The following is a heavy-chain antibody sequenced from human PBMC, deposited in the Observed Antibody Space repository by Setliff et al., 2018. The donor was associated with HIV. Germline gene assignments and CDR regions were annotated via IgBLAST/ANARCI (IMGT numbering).Heavy chain of an antibody. J-gene: IGHJ4*02. CDR1: RYSFTTYW. D-gene: IGHD4-17*01. Sequence: GESLKISCKGSRYSFTTYWIAWVRQMPGKGLEWMGIVYPGDSDTIYSPASQGQVTISADKSISTAYLHWSSLKASDTAIYYCGTLDPNYGDYINYWGQGTLVTVSS. CDR2: VYPGDSDT. CDR3: GTLDPNYGDYINY. V-gene: IGHV5-51*06.